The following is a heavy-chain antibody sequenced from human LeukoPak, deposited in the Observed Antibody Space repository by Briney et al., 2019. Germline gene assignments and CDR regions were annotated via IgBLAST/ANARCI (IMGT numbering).Heavy chain of an antibody. Sequence: GGSLRLSCAASGFTFTTYWMHWVRQAPGKGLVWVSHINSDGSITSYADSVKGRFTISRDNAKNTLYLQMNSLRAEDTAVYYCARDAVDTANAVWGQGTTVIVSS. J-gene: IGHJ6*02. CDR3: ARDAVDTANAV. CDR2: INSDGSIT. V-gene: IGHV3-74*01. CDR1: GFTFTTYW. D-gene: IGHD5-18*01.